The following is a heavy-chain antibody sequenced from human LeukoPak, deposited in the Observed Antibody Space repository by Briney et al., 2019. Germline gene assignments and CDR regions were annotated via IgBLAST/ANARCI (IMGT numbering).Heavy chain of an antibody. J-gene: IGHJ5*02. D-gene: IGHD3-10*01. CDR3: ARHPVSGSRMVGWFDP. V-gene: IGHV4-61*02. Sequence: SQTLSLTCTVSGGSISSGSYYWSWIRQPAGKGLEWIGRIYTSGSTNYNPSLKSRVTISVDTSKNQFSLKLSSVTAADTAVYYCARHPVSGSRMVGWFDPWGQGTLVTVSS. CDR2: IYTSGST. CDR1: GGSISSGSYY.